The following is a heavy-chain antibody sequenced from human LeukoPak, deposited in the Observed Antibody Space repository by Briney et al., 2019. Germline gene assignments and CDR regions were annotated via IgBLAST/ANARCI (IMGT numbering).Heavy chain of an antibody. D-gene: IGHD3-10*01. CDR1: GYTFTSYG. CDR3: ARYYGSGSYCNY. CDR2: ISAYNGNT. V-gene: IGHV1-18*01. Sequence: ASVKVSCKASGYTFTSYGISWVRQAPGQGLEWMGWISAYNGNTDFAQKLQGRVTMTTDTSTSTAYMELRSLRSDDTAVYYCARYYGSGSYCNYWGQGTLVTVSS. J-gene: IGHJ4*02.